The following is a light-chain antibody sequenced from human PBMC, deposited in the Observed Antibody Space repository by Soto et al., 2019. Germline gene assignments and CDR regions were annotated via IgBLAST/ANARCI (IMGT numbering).Light chain of an antibody. CDR3: AAWDDSLSGPL. CDR1: SSNVGSNF. CDR2: RNN. V-gene: IGLV1-47*01. Sequence: QSVLTQPPSASGTPRQRVTISCSGSSSNVGSNFVYWYQQLPGTAPRLLIYRNNQRPSGVPDRFAASKSGTSASLAISGLRSEDEADYHCAAWDDSLSGPLFGGGTKLTVL. J-gene: IGLJ2*01.